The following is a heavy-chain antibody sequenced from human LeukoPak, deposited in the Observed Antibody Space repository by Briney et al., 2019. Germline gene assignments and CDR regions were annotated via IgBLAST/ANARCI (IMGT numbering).Heavy chain of an antibody. D-gene: IGHD2-15*01. CDR1: GYTFTTYA. Sequence: ASVTVSFTASGYTFTTYAMNWVRQAPGQGLERMGWINTDTGNPTYAQGFTGRFVFSLDTSVSTAYLQISSLKAEDTAVYYCARGFCSGGTCPTFIDYWGQGTLVTVSS. V-gene: IGHV7-4-1*02. CDR2: INTDTGNP. J-gene: IGHJ4*02. CDR3: ARGFCSGGTCPTFIDY.